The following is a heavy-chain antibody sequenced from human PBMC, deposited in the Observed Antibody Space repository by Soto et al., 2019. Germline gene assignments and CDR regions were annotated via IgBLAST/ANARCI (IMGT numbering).Heavy chain of an antibody. J-gene: IGHJ4*02. CDR3: ARGQAAPSPALNTDY. D-gene: IGHD6-6*01. CDR2: IYSGGST. CDR1: GFTVSSNY. Sequence: SLILXCAASGFTVSSNYMSWVRQAPGKGLEWVSVIYSGGSTYYADSVKGRFTISRDNSKNTLYLQMNSLRAEDTAVYYCARGQAAPSPALNTDYWGQGTLVTVS. V-gene: IGHV3-53*01.